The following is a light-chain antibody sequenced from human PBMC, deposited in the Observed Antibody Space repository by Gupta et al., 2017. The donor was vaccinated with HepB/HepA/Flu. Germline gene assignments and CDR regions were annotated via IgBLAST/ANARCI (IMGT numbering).Light chain of an antibody. CDR3: QQLHSYPLT. J-gene: IGKJ4*01. CDR1: QGISTY. CDR2: AAS. Sequence: DIQLTQSPSFLSASVGDRVTITCRASQGISTYLAWYQQKPGKPPKLLIYAASTLQSGVPSRFSGSGAGTEFTLSISSLQPEDFTTYFCQQLHSYPLTFRGG. V-gene: IGKV1-9*01.